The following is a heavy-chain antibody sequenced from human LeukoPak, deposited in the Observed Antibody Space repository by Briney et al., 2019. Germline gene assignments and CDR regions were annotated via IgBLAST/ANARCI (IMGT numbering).Heavy chain of an antibody. Sequence: GGSLRLSCAASGFTFSSYAMSWVRQAPGKGLEWVSVISGSGGSTYYADSVKGRFTISRDNAKNTLYLQMNSLRVEDTAVHYCAKLIRRWLQLGDCWGQGTLVTVSS. J-gene: IGHJ4*02. CDR2: ISGSGGST. V-gene: IGHV3-23*01. CDR3: AKLIRRWLQLGDC. CDR1: GFTFSSYA. D-gene: IGHD5-24*01.